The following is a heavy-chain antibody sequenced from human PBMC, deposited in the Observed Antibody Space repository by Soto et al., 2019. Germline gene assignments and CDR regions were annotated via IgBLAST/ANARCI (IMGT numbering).Heavy chain of an antibody. J-gene: IGHJ4*02. CDR1: GYTFTSNG. D-gene: IGHD5-12*01. Sequence: QVQLVQSGAEVKKPGASVKHSCKASGYTFTSNGISWVRQPPGHGLEWMGWISAYNGNTNYAQKLQGRVTMTTDTATCTAHMELRSLRSDDTAVDYCARALGYGSPSPLDYWGQGTLVTVSS. CDR2: ISAYNGNT. V-gene: IGHV1-18*01. CDR3: ARALGYGSPSPLDY.